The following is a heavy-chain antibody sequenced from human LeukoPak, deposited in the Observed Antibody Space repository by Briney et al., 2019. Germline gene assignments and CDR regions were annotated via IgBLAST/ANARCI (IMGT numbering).Heavy chain of an antibody. D-gene: IGHD6-6*01. CDR3: ARRRGYSSSSRDWFDP. Sequence: PSETLSLTCTVSGGSISSSSFYWGWIRQPPGKGLEWIGSIYYSGGTYYNPSLKSRVTISVDTSKNQFSLKLNSVTAADTAVYYCARRRGYSSSSRDWFDPWGQGTLVTVSS. CDR1: GGSISSSSFY. CDR2: IYYSGGT. J-gene: IGHJ5*02. V-gene: IGHV4-39*01.